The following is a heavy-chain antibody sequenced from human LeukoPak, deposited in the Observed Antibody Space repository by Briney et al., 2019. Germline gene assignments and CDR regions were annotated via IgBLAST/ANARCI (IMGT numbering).Heavy chain of an antibody. CDR2: INPSGGST. CDR1: GYTFTSYY. CDR3: ARGGGGSTSPRNWFDP. Sequence: ASVKVSCKASGYTFTSYYMHWVRQAPGQGLEWMGIINPSGGSTSYAQKFQGRVTMTRDTSTSTVYMELSSLRSEDTAVYYCARGGGGSTSPRNWFDPWGQGTLVTVSS. D-gene: IGHD2-15*01. J-gene: IGHJ5*02. V-gene: IGHV1-46*01.